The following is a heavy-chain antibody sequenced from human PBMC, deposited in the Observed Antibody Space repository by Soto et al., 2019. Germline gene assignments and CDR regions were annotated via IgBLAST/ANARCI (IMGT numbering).Heavy chain of an antibody. Sequence: EVQLVESGGGLVQPGGSLRLSCAASGFTFSSYWMHWVRQAPGKGRVWVSLINSDGSSTSYADSVKGLFTISRDNAKNTLYLQMNSLRAEDTAVYYCVRTSLVVAAATREDYWGQGTLVTVSS. CDR3: VRTSLVVAAATREDY. J-gene: IGHJ4*02. CDR2: INSDGSST. CDR1: GFTFSSYW. V-gene: IGHV3-74*01. D-gene: IGHD2-15*01.